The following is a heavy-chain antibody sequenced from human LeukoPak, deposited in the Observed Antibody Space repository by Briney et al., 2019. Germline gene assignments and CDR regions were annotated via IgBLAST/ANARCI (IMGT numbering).Heavy chain of an antibody. V-gene: IGHV4-59*08. CDR3: ASPAGGSDAFDI. CDR1: GGSISSYY. D-gene: IGHD1-26*01. J-gene: IGHJ3*02. CDR2: IYYSGST. Sequence: PSETLSLTCTVSGGSISSYYWSWIRQPPGKGLEWIGYIYYSGSTNCNPSLKSRVTISVDTSKNQFSLKLSSVTAADTAVYYCASPAGGSDAFDIWGQGTMVTVSS.